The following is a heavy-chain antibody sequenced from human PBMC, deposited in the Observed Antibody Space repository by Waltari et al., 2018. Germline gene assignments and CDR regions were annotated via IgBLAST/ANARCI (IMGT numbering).Heavy chain of an antibody. J-gene: IGHJ6*02. CDR2: MNPNSGNT. CDR3: ARASNPYYYYYYGMDV. CDR1: GYTFTSYD. Sequence: QVQLVQSGAEVKKPGASVKVSCKASGYTFTSYDINWVRQATGQGLEWMGWMNPNSGNTGYEQKFQGRVTMTRNTSISTAYMELSSLRSEDKAVYYCARASNPYYYYYYGMDVWGQGTTVTVSS. D-gene: IGHD4-4*01. V-gene: IGHV1-8*01.